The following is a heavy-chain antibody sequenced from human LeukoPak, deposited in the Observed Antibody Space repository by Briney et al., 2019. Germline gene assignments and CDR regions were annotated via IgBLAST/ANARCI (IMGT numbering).Heavy chain of an antibody. V-gene: IGHV1-46*01. CDR2: INPSGGST. J-gene: IGHJ6*02. CDR1: GNTLTNYY. Sequence: ASVKVSCKASGNTLTNYYMYWVRRAPGQGLEWMGIINPSGGSTTYAQKFQGRVTMTRDTSTSTVYIDLSSLRSEDTAVYYCARESRDSSGYYGTDVWGQGTTVTVSS. CDR3: ARESRDSSGYYGTDV. D-gene: IGHD3-22*01.